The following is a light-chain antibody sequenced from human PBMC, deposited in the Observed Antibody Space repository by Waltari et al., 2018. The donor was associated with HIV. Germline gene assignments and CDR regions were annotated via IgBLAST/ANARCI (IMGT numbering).Light chain of an antibody. CDR2: WAS. CDR3: QQYYSTPWT. Sequence: DIVMTQSPDSLAVSLGERATVNCKSSQTVLYSPNNKHYLAWYQQKPGQPPKLLIHWASTRESGVPDRFSGGGSGTDFTLTISSLQAEDVAVYYCQQYYSTPWTFGQGTKVEIK. J-gene: IGKJ1*01. V-gene: IGKV4-1*01. CDR1: QTVLYSPNNKHY.